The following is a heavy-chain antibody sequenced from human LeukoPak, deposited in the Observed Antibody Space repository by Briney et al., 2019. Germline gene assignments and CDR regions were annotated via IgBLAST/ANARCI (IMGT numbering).Heavy chain of an antibody. Sequence: GGSLRLSCAASGFTFSNYGMYWVRQAPGKGLEWVAVISSDGSNKYYADSVKGRFTISRDNSKDTPYLQMNSLRAEDTAVYYCAKDPIAVAGNNYYRMDVWGQGTTVTVSS. CDR2: ISSDGSNK. J-gene: IGHJ6*02. CDR3: AKDPIAVAGNNYYRMDV. D-gene: IGHD6-19*01. CDR1: GFTFSNYG. V-gene: IGHV3-30*18.